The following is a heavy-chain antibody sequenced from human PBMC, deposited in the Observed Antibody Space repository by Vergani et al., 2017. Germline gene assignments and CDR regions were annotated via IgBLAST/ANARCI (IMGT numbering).Heavy chain of an antibody. CDR2: IYGSGNI. CDR1: GVSVSSTAFY. Sequence: QVQLPESGPGLVKPSQTLSLTCSVSGVSVSSTAFYWDWIRQPAGKGLEWIGRIYGSGNIYYNPSLESRVTISRDTSKNQFSLKVHSVTAAETAVYYCAREETLTDRLDPWGQGTQVIVSS. CDR3: AREETLTDRLDP. J-gene: IGHJ5*02. V-gene: IGHV4-61*02. D-gene: IGHD2-21*02.